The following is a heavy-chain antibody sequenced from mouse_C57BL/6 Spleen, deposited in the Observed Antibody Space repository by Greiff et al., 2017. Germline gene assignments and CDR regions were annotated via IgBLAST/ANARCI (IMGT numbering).Heavy chain of an antibody. CDR2: IYPRSGNT. CDR1: GYTFTSYG. CDR3: ARVDGSRSWYFDV. J-gene: IGHJ1*03. Sequence: VQLQQSGAELARPGASVKLSCKASGYTFTSYGISWVKQRTGQGLEWIGEIYPRSGNTYYNEKFKGKATLTADKSSSTAYMELRSLTSEDSAVXFCARVDGSRSWYFDVWGTGTTVTVSS. V-gene: IGHV1-81*01. D-gene: IGHD1-1*01.